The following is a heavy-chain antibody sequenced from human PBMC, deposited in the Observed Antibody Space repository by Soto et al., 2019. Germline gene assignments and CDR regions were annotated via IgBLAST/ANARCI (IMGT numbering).Heavy chain of an antibody. V-gene: IGHV1-2*02. CDR1: GYTFTGYY. J-gene: IGHJ4*02. Sequence: ASVKVSCKASGYTFTGYYMHWVRQAPGQGREGMGWINPNSGGTNYAQKFQGRVTMTSDTSISTAYMELSRLRSDDTAVYYGARDDGCRGYYFDYWGQGTLVTVSS. D-gene: IGHD2-8*01. CDR3: ARDDGCRGYYFDY. CDR2: INPNSGGT.